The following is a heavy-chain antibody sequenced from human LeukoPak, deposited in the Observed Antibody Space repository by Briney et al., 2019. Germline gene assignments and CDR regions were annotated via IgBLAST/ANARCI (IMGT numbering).Heavy chain of an antibody. D-gene: IGHD2-2*01. CDR3: AKDSAVVPAASDY. CDR2: ISGSGGST. V-gene: IGHV3-23*01. Sequence: PGGSLRLSCAASGFTFSSYAMSWVRQAPGKGLEWVSAISGSGGSTYYADSVKGRFTIFRDNSKNTLYLQMNSLRAEDTAVYYCAKDSAVVPAASDYWGQGTLVTVSS. CDR1: GFTFSSYA. J-gene: IGHJ4*02.